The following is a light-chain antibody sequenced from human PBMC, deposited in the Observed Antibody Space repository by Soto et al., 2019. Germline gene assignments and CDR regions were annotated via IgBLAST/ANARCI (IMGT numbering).Light chain of an antibody. CDR2: ETS. Sequence: EIVLTQSPATLSLSAGERVTLSCRSSQSVDTMVAWYQQQVGRTPRLLIYETSSRATGVPARFSGSGSGTDVTLTISRLEPEDFAIYFCQVRSDWPPFKYTFGQGTKLEVK. V-gene: IGKV3-11*01. J-gene: IGKJ2*01. CDR3: QVRSDWPPFKYT. CDR1: QSVDTM.